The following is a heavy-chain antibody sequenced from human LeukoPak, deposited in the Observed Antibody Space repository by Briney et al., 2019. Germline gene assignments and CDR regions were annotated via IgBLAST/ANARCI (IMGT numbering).Heavy chain of an antibody. D-gene: IGHD3-3*01. CDR3: ARTRKYYDFWSGQKRDAFDI. CDR2: IYPGDSDT. J-gene: IGHJ3*02. V-gene: IGHV5-51*01. CDR1: GYSFTSYW. Sequence: GESLKISCKGSGYSFTSYWIGWVRQMPGKGLEWMGIIYPGDSDTRYSPSFQGQVTISADKSISTAYLQWSSLKASDTAMYYCARTRKYYDFWSGQKRDAFDIWGQGTMVTVSS.